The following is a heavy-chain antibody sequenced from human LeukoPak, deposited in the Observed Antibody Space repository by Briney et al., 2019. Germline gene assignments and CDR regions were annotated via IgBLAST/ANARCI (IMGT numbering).Heavy chain of an antibody. V-gene: IGHV4-59*01. J-gene: IGHJ4*02. D-gene: IGHD5-12*01. CDR1: GGSISSYY. CDR2: IYYSGST. Sequence: SGTLSLTCTVSGGSISSYYWSWIRQPPGKGLEWIGYIYYSGSTNYNPSLKSRVTISVDTSKNQFSLKLSSVTAADTAVYYCANFGGYDVPGYFDYWGQGTLVTVSS. CDR3: ANFGGYDVPGYFDY.